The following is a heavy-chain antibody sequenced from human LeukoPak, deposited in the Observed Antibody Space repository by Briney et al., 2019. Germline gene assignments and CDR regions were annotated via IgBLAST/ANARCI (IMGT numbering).Heavy chain of an antibody. CDR3: AKTARPNQYYSSGFYYFDY. J-gene: IGHJ4*02. CDR1: GFTFSSYA. D-gene: IGHD6-19*01. CDR2: ISGSGGST. Sequence: GGSLRLSCAASGFTFSSYAMSWVRQAPGKGLEWVSAISGSGGSTYYADSVKGRFTISRDNSKNTLYLQMNSLRAEDTAVYYCAKTARPNQYYSSGFYYFDYWGQGTLVTVSS. V-gene: IGHV3-23*01.